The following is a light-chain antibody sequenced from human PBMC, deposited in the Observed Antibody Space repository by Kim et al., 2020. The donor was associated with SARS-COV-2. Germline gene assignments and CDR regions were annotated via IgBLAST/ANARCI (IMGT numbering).Light chain of an antibody. V-gene: IGLV1-40*01. CDR1: SSNIGAGDD. J-gene: IGLJ1*01. CDR2: GDN. Sequence: QRVTSSCTGSSSNIGAGDDVHWYQHLPRTAPKLLIYGDNNRPSGVPDRFSGSKSGTSASLAITGLQAEDEADYYCQSYDSSLSAYVFGTGTKVTVL. CDR3: QSYDSSLSAYV.